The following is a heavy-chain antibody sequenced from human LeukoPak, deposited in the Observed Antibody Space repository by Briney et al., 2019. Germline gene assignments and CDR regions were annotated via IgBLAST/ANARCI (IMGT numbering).Heavy chain of an antibody. CDR2: ISGSGGST. V-gene: IGHV3-23*01. J-gene: IGHJ6*03. CDR1: GFTFSSYA. D-gene: IGHD2-21*01. CDR3: AKDVVVIATVMDV. Sequence: GGSLRLSCAASGFTFSSYAMSWVRQAPGKGLEWVSAISGSGGSTYYAASVKGRFTISRDNSKNTLYPQMNSLRAEDTAVYYCAKDVVVIATVMDVWGKGTTVTVSS.